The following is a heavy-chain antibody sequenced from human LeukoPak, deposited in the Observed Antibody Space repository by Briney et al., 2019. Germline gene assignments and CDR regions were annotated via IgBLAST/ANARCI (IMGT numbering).Heavy chain of an antibody. CDR2: ISGSGGST. CDR3: AKDGLGGYDLGYYFDY. D-gene: IGHD5-12*01. CDR1: GFTFSSYA. Sequence: GGSLRLSCAASGFTFSSYAMSWVRQAPGKGLEWVSAISGSGGSTYYADSVKGRFTISRDNSKNTLYLQMNSLRAEDTAVYYCAKDGLGGYDLGYYFDYWGQGTLVTVSS. J-gene: IGHJ4*02. V-gene: IGHV3-23*01.